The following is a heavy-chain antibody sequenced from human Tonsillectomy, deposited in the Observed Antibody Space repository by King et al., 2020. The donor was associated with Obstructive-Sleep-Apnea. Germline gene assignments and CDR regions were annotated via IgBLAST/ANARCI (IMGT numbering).Heavy chain of an antibody. CDR2: IYYSGST. CDR3: ARFGIELGAFDI. D-gene: IGHD5-24*01. V-gene: IGHV4-39*07. CDR1: GGSISSSSYY. J-gene: IGHJ3*02. Sequence: QLQESGPGLVKPSETLSLTCTVSGGSISSSSYYWGWIRQPPGKGLEWIGSIYYSGSTYYNPSLKSRVTISVDTSKNQFSLKLSSVTAADTAVYYCARFGIELGAFDIWGQGTMVTVSS.